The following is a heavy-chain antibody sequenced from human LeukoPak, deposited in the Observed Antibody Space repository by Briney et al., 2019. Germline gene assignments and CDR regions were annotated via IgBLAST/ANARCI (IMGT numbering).Heavy chain of an antibody. CDR2: IYYSGST. D-gene: IGHD3-16*01. Sequence: SETLSLTCTVSGGSISSSSYYWGWIRQPPGKGLEWIGSIYYSGSTYYNPSLKSRVTISVDTSKNQFSLKLSSVTAADTAVYYCARGDNTIGWFDYWGQGTLVTVSS. CDR3: ARGDNTIGWFDY. V-gene: IGHV4-39*07. J-gene: IGHJ4*02. CDR1: GGSISSSSYY.